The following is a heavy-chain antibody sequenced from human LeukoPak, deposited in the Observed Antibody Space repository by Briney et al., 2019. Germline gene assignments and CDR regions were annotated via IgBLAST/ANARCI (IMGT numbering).Heavy chain of an antibody. V-gene: IGHV3-33*08. CDR2: IWYDGSNK. CDR3: ARDFFSMVGTRAYFAF. CDR1: GFTFSTYG. J-gene: IGHJ4*02. Sequence: QPGGSLRLSCAASGFTFSTYGMHWVRQAPGKGLEWVAVIWYDGSNKYYADSVKGRFTISRDTPMNTLYLQMDSLRAEDTAVYYCARDFFSMVGTRAYFAFWGQGTLVTVSS. D-gene: IGHD2-21*02.